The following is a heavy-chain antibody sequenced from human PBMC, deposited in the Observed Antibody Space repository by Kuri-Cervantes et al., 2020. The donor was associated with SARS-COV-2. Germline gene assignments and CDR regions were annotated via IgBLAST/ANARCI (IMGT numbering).Heavy chain of an antibody. CDR2: ISSNGGST. D-gene: IGHD6-13*01. CDR3: VKSSYEGSSSWPDY. CDR1: GFTFSSYA. Sequence: GESLKISCSASGFTFSSYAMHWVRQAPGKGLEYVSAISSNGGSTYYADSVKGRFTISRDNSKNTLYLQMSSLRAEDTAVYYCVKSSYEGSSSWPDYWGQGTLVTVSS. J-gene: IGHJ4*02. V-gene: IGHV3-64D*06.